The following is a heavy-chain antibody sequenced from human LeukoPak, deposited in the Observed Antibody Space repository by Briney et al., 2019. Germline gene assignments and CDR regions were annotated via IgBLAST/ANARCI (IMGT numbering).Heavy chain of an antibody. J-gene: IGHJ5*02. CDR2: IFYSGST. CDR3: ARHRWDYYNSGSTLFWFDP. Sequence: SDTLSLTCTVSGDSISSYYWSWIRQPPGKGLEWIAYIFYSGSTYYNPSLRSRVTISVDTSKNQFSLKLSSVTAADTAVYYCARHRWDYYNSGSTLFWFDPWGQGTLVTVSS. D-gene: IGHD3-10*01. CDR1: GDSISSYY. V-gene: IGHV4-59*08.